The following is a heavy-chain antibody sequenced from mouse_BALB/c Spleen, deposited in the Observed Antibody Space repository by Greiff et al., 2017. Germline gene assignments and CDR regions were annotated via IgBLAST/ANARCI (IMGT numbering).Heavy chain of an antibody. CDR2: ISDGGSYT. Sequence: EVKLVESGGGLVKPGGSLKLSCAASGFTFSDYYMYWVRQTPEKRLEWVATISDGGSYTYYPDSVKGRFTISRDNAKNNLYLQMSSLKSEDTAMYYCARDDLYYAMDYWGQGTSVTVSS. CDR3: ARDDLYYAMDY. J-gene: IGHJ4*01. V-gene: IGHV5-4*02. CDR1: GFTFSDYY.